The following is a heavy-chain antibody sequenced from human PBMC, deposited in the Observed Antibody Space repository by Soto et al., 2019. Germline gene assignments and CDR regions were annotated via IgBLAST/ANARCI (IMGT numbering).Heavy chain of an antibody. D-gene: IGHD2-15*01. J-gene: IGHJ3*02. Sequence: SETLSLTCTVSGGSISSSSYYWGWIRQPPGKGLEWIGSIYYSGSTYYNPSLKSRVTISVDTSKNQFSLKLSSVTAADTAVYYCARPYCSGGSCYTRWDAFDIWGQGTMVTVSS. CDR2: IYYSGST. V-gene: IGHV4-39*01. CDR1: GGSISSSSYY. CDR3: ARPYCSGGSCYTRWDAFDI.